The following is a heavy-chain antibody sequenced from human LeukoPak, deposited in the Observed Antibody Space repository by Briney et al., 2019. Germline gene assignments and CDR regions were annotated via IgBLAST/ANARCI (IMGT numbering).Heavy chain of an antibody. J-gene: IGHJ4*02. V-gene: IGHV4-38-2*02. CDR3: ARGGSYWGGDFDY. D-gene: IGHD1-26*01. CDR2: IYHSGNT. CDR1: AYSMSSGYY. Sequence: SETLSLTCTVSAYSMSSGYYWGWIRQPPGKGLEWIGVIYHSGNTYYNPSLKSRVTMSVDTSKNQFSLKLSSVTAADTAVYYCARGGSYWGGDFDYWGQGTLVTVSS.